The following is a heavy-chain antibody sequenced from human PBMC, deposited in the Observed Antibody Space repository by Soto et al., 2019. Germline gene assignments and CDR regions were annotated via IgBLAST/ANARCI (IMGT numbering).Heavy chain of an antibody. V-gene: IGHV4-31*03. D-gene: IGHD2-8*01. CDR1: GDSLRRGFHH. CDR3: ARGTVYYCPNDKCGFFFDH. J-gene: IGHJ4*02. CDR2: IDTNGDT. Sequence: QVQLQESGSGLLKPSQTLSLDCSLSGDSLRRGFHHWSWIRQTPGKGLQLIGYIDTNGDTHYDPSLRNRLNMSIVTTESRFSLKVTSVTAADTAVYYCARGTVYYCPNDKCGFFFDHWGQGALVTVTS.